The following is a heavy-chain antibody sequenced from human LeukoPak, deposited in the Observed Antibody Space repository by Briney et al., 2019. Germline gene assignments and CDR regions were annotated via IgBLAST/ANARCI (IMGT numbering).Heavy chain of an antibody. CDR3: ARGPPYGARCDYLDY. CDR1: GFTFSDHW. D-gene: IGHD4/OR15-4a*01. J-gene: IGHJ4*02. Sequence: PGGSLRLSCAASGFTFSDHWMSWVRQVPGKGLEWVADIKKDGSEKNEMDSAKGRFIISRDNAKNSLYLEMSSLRAEDTAVYYCARGPPYGARCDYLDYWGQGALVTVSS. CDR2: IKKDGSEK. V-gene: IGHV3-7*01.